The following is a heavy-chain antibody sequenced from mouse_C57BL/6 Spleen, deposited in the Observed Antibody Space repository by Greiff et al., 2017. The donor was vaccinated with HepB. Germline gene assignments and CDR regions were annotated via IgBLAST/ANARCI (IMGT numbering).Heavy chain of an antibody. D-gene: IGHD2-5*01. V-gene: IGHV1-7*01. CDR2: INPSSGYT. Sequence: VQLQQSGAELAKPGASVKLSCKASGYTFTSYWMPWVQQRPGQGLEWIGYINPSSGYTKYNQKFKDKATLTADKSSSTAYMQLSSLTYEDSAVYYCARSGSNYGGYFDVWGTGTTVTVSS. J-gene: IGHJ1*03. CDR1: GYTFTSYW. CDR3: ARSGSNYGGYFDV.